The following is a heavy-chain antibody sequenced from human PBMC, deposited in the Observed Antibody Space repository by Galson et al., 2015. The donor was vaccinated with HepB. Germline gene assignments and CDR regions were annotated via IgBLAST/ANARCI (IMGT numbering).Heavy chain of an antibody. CDR3: ARDKVVAATTPLDP. CDR2: IWYDGSNK. D-gene: IGHD2-15*01. J-gene: IGHJ5*02. V-gene: IGHV3-33*08. Sequence: SLRLSCAASGFTFSSYGMHWVRQAPGKGLEWVAVIWYDGSNKYYADSVKGRFTISRDNSKNTLYLQMNSLRAEDTAVYYCARDKVVAATTPLDPWGQGTLVTVSS. CDR1: GFTFSSYG.